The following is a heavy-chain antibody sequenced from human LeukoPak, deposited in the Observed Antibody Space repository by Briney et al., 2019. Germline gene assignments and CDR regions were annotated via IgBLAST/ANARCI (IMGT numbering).Heavy chain of an antibody. J-gene: IGHJ6*02. CDR2: ISSSSYI. D-gene: IGHD3-10*01. Sequence: GGSLRLSCAASGFTFSSYSMNWVRQAPGKGLEWVSSISSSSYIYYADSVKGRFTISRDNVKNSLYLQMNSLRAEDTAVYYCARVRITMVRGVPHYGMDVWGQGTTVTVSS. CDR1: GFTFSSYS. CDR3: ARVRITMVRGVPHYGMDV. V-gene: IGHV3-21*01.